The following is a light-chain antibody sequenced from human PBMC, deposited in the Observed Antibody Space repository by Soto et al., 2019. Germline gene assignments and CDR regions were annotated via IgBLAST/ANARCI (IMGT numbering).Light chain of an antibody. J-gene: IGLJ3*02. Sequence: QAVVTQETSLTVSAGGTVTLNCGSSTGAVTSGHNPHWFQQKPGQAPRAVIYSTNNKHSWTPARFSGSLLGGRAALTLSGAQPDDEAEYYCLLVYSGVGLVFGGGTKLTVL. CDR1: TGAVTSGHN. CDR2: STN. CDR3: LLVYSGVGLV. V-gene: IGLV7-46*01.